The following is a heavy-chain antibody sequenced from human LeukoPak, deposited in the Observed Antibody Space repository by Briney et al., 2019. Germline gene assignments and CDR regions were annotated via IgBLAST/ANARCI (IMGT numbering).Heavy chain of an antibody. V-gene: IGHV1-24*01. CDR3: ATGSLRLGEFSLGY. CDR2: VDPEDGET. Sequence: GASVKVSCKVSGYTLTELSMHWVRQAPGKGVEWRGGVDPEDGETVYAQRFQGRVTMTEDTSTDTAYMELSSLRSEDTAVYYCATGSLRLGEFSLGYWGQGTLVTVSS. D-gene: IGHD3-16*02. CDR1: GYTLTELS. J-gene: IGHJ4*02.